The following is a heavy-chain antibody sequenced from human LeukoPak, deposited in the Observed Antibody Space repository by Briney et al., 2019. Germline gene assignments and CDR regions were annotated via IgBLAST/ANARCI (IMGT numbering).Heavy chain of an antibody. CDR1: GDSISSYY. J-gene: IGHJ5*02. Sequence: PSETLSLTCTVSGDSISSYYWSWIRQPPGKGPEWIGYISYSGSTNYNPSLKSRVTISLDMSKTQVSLKLSSVTAADTAVYYCARAYYDNVWGTYRWFDPWGQGTLVTVSS. V-gene: IGHV4-59*01. CDR2: ISYSGST. D-gene: IGHD3-16*01. CDR3: ARAYYDNVWGTYRWFDP.